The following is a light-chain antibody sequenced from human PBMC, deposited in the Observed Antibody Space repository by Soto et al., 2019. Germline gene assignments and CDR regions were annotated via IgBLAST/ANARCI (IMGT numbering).Light chain of an antibody. CDR3: QQYGRTPFT. Sequence: EVVLTQSPGTLSSSPGERAALSCRASQSVSNKYLAWYQQKPGQAPRLLIYGASSRATGIPDRFSGSGSGTDFTLTISRLEPEDCAVYCCQQYGRTPFTFGPGTKVDIK. J-gene: IGKJ3*01. CDR2: GAS. CDR1: QSVSNKY. V-gene: IGKV3-20*01.